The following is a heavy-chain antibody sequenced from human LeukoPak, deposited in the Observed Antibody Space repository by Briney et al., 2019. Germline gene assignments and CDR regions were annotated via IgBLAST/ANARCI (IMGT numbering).Heavy chain of an antibody. CDR3: AREGKITMVRGVIRYYYMDV. Sequence: PSETLSLTCTVSGASISGSGYYWGWIRQPPGKGLEWIGSIYSSGSTYYNASLQSRVTISVDTSKNQFSLKLSSVTAADTAVYYCAREGKITMVRGVIRYYYMDVWGKGTTVTISS. CDR2: IYSSGST. V-gene: IGHV4-39*07. J-gene: IGHJ6*03. CDR1: GASISGSGYY. D-gene: IGHD3-10*01.